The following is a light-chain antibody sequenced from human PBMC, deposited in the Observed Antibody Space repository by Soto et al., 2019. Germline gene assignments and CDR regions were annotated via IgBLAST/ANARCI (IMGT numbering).Light chain of an antibody. CDR1: QSVLYSSNNKNY. J-gene: IGKJ1*01. CDR2: WAS. CDR3: QQYYSTPLA. Sequence: DIVMTQSPDSLAVSLGERATINCKSSQSVLYSSNNKNYLAWYQQKPGQPPKLLIYWASTRESGVPDLFSGSGSGTDFTLTISSLQAEDVAFYYCQQYYSTPLAFGQGTKVEIK. V-gene: IGKV4-1*01.